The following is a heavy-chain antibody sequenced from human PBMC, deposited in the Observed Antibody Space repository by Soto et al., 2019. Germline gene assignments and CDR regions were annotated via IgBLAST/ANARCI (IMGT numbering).Heavy chain of an antibody. CDR3: AGASDSTWYNWLDP. CDR2: IIPTFGTT. J-gene: IGHJ5*02. D-gene: IGHD5-18*01. V-gene: IGHV1-69*01. Sequence: QVQVVQSGAEVKKPGSSVKVSCKAPGGNFSSNGIRWVRQAPGQGLELMGGIIPTFGTTNYAHKFRGRVTITADESMGTAYMELSSLRSDDTAVYYCAGASDSTWYNWLDPWGQGTLVTVSS. CDR1: GGNFSSNG.